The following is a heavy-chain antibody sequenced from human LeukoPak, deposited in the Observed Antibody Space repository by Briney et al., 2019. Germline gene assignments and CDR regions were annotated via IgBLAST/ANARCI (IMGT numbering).Heavy chain of an antibody. Sequence: GGSLRLSCAASGFTFSSYGMHWVRQAPGKGLEWVAVIWYDGSNKYHADSVKGRFTISRDNSKNTLYLQMNSLRAEDTAVYYCASSMYYYDSSGYHDAFDIWGQGTMVTVSS. D-gene: IGHD3-22*01. CDR1: GFTFSSYG. J-gene: IGHJ3*02. V-gene: IGHV3-33*01. CDR2: IWYDGSNK. CDR3: ASSMYYYDSSGYHDAFDI.